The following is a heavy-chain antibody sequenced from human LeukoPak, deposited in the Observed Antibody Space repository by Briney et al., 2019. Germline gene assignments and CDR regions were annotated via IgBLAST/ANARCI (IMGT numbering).Heavy chain of an antibody. D-gene: IGHD2-15*01. V-gene: IGHV4-61*02. CDR1: GGSISSGSYY. CDR3: AREFDCSGGSCYSWLDY. Sequence: PSETLSLTCTVSGGSISSGSYYWSWIRQPAGKGLEWIGRIYTSGSTNYNPSLKSRVTISVDTSKNQFSLKLSSVTAADTAVYYCAREFDCSGGSCYSWLDYWGQGTLVTVSS. J-gene: IGHJ4*02. CDR2: IYTSGST.